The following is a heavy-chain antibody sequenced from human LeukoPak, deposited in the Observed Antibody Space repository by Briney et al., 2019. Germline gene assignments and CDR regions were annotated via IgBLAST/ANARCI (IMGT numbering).Heavy chain of an antibody. Sequence: PGGSLRLSCAASGFTFDDYGMSWVRQAPGKGLEWVSGINWNGGSTGYADSVKGRFTISRDNAKNYLYLQMNSLRAEDTALYHCARFKKGGLAGTGDYYYYYGMDVWGQGTTVNVSS. CDR3: ARFKKGGLAGTGDYYYYYGMDV. J-gene: IGHJ6*02. CDR1: GFTFDDYG. D-gene: IGHD6-19*01. CDR2: INWNGGST. V-gene: IGHV3-20*01.